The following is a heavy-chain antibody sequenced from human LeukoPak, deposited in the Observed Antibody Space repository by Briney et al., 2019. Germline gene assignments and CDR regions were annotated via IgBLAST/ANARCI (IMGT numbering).Heavy chain of an antibody. CDR3: ARYYYDSSGYYHYYYYYYMDV. CDR2: INWNGGST. CDR1: GFTFDDYG. V-gene: IGHV3-20*04. Sequence: GGSLRLSCAASGFTFDDYGMSWVRPAPGKGLEWVSGINWNGGSTGYADSVKGRFTISRDNAKNSLYLQMNRLRAEDTALYYCARYYYDSSGYYHYYYYYYMDVWGKGTTVTISS. D-gene: IGHD3-22*01. J-gene: IGHJ6*03.